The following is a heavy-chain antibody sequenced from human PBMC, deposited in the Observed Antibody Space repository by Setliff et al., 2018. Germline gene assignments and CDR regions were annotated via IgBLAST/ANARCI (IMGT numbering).Heavy chain of an antibody. Sequence: NPSETLSLTCAVYGGSFSGYYWSWIRQPPGKGLEWIGEINHSGSTNYNPSLKSRVTISVDTSKNQFSLKLSSVTAADTAVYYCARGGYSYGHHYYYYMDVWGKGTTVTVSS. J-gene: IGHJ6*03. V-gene: IGHV4-34*01. CDR3: ARGGYSYGHHYYYYMDV. CDR1: GGSFSGYY. D-gene: IGHD5-18*01. CDR2: INHSGST.